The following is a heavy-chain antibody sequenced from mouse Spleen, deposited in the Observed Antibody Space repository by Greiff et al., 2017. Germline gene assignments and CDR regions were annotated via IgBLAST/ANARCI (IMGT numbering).Heavy chain of an antibody. J-gene: IGHJ1*01. CDR1: GFTFSSYA. CDR2: ISSGGSYT. V-gene: IGHV5-9-1*01. CDR3: ARRSTGEYWYFDV. Sequence: EVKLVESGGGLVKPGGSLKLSCAASGFTFSSYAMSWVRQTPEKRLEWVATISSGGSYTYYPDSVKGRFTISRDNAKNTLYLQMSSLRSEDTAMYYCARRSTGEYWYFDVWGAGTTVTVSS. D-gene: IGHD4-1*02.